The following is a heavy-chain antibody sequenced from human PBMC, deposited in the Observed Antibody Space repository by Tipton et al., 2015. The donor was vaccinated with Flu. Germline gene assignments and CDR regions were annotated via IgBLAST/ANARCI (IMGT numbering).Heavy chain of an antibody. Sequence: SLRLSCAASGFTFSSYSMNWVRQAPGKGLEWVSSISSSSSYIYYADSVKGRFTISRDNAKTSLYLQMNSLRAEDTAVYYCARDKAAAGTFDYWGQGTLVTVSS. V-gene: IGHV3-21*01. CDR2: ISSSSSYI. CDR1: GFTFSSYS. CDR3: ARDKAAAGTFDY. D-gene: IGHD6-13*01. J-gene: IGHJ4*02.